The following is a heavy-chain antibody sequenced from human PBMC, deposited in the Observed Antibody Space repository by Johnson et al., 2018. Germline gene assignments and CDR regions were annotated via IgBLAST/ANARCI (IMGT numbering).Heavy chain of an antibody. J-gene: IGHJ5*02. CDR1: GGSISRSNYY. CDR3: ARGEYGSNWPPPGWFDT. CDR2: IYYSGST. V-gene: IGHV4-39*01. Sequence: QVQLQESGPGLVKPSETLSLTCTVSGGSISRSNYYWAWIRQPPGKGLEWIGSIYYSGSTYYNPSLKSRVTISVDTSKNQFSLDLTFVTAADTAVYYCARGEYGSNWPPPGWFDTWGQGTLVTVSS. D-gene: IGHD1-1*01.